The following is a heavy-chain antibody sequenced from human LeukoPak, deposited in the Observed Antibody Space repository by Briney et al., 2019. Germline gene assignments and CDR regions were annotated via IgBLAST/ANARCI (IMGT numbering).Heavy chain of an antibody. Sequence: GGSLRLSCEASGFTFSSYSMTWVRQAPGKGLEWVSSISSSSSYIYYADSVKGRFTISRDNAKNSLYLQMNSLRAEDTAVYYCARVTPTEITMIVVVITHLDYWGQGTLVTVSS. CDR1: GFTFSSYS. D-gene: IGHD3-22*01. CDR2: ISSSSSYI. CDR3: ARVTPTEITMIVVVITHLDY. V-gene: IGHV3-21*01. J-gene: IGHJ4*02.